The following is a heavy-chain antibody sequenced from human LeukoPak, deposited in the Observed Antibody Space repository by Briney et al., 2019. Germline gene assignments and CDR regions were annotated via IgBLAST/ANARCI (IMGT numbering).Heavy chain of an antibody. V-gene: IGHV1-2*02. CDR2: INPNSGDT. J-gene: IGHJ6*03. Sequence: ASVKVSCKASGYIFTGYYMHWVRQAPGQGLGWMGWINPNSGDTNYAQKFQGRVTMTRDTSISTAYMELSRLRSDDTAVYYCARFYSGYGNYYYYMDVWGKGTTVTVSS. CDR1: GYIFTGYY. CDR3: ARFYSGYGNYYYYMDV. D-gene: IGHD5-12*01.